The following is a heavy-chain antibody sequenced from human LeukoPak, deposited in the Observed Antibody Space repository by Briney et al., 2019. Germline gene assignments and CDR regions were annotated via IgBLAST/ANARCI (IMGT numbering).Heavy chain of an antibody. CDR3: AKGHDYGDYAIYYFDS. J-gene: IGHJ4*02. V-gene: IGHV3-23*01. D-gene: IGHD4-17*01. Sequence: GGSLRLSCAASGFTFSSYAMTWVRQSPGKGLEWVSAISGRSGSSYSADSVMGRFTISRDNSKNTLYLQMNSLKTEDTAVYYCAKGHDYGDYAIYYFDSWGQGTLVTVSS. CDR2: ISGRSGSS. CDR1: GFTFSSYA.